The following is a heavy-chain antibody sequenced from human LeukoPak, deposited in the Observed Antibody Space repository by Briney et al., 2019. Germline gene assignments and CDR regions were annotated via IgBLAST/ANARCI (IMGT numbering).Heavy chain of an antibody. Sequence: ASVKLSCKASGYTFTRYYMHWVRQAPGQGLEWMGWINPNSGGRNYAQKFQGRVTMTRDTSISTAYMELSRLRSDDTAVYYCARVSDFWSGYFYGMDVWGQGTTVTVSS. CDR3: ARVSDFWSGYFYGMDV. D-gene: IGHD3-3*01. CDR1: GYTFTRYY. V-gene: IGHV1-2*02. CDR2: INPNSGGR. J-gene: IGHJ6*02.